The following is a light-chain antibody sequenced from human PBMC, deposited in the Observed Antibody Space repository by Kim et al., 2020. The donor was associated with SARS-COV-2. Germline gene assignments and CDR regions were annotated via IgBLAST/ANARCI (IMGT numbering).Light chain of an antibody. J-gene: IGLJ1*01. CDR3: AAWDDSLNGPV. V-gene: IGLV1-44*01. Sequence: ELTQPPSASGIPGQRVTISCSGSSSNIGSNTVNWYQQLPGTAPKLLIYINNRRPSGVPDRFSGSKSGTSASLAISGLQSEDEADYYCAAWDDSLNGPVFGTGTKVTVL. CDR2: INN. CDR1: SSNIGSNT.